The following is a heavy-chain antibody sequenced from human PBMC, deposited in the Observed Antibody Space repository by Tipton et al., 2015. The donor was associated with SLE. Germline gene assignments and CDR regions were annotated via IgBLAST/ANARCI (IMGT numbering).Heavy chain of an antibody. V-gene: IGHV4-39*07. J-gene: IGHJ1*01. CDR3: ARLIGQLRPSGD. CDR1: GDSISSGSYY. CDR2: IYYSDNSDYSGNT. D-gene: IGHD6-6*01. Sequence: TLSLTCTVSGDSISSGSYYWGWIRQPPGKGLEWIGKIYYSDNSDYSGNTYYNPSLKSRVRIFLDASKNQFSLSLESVTAADTAVYYCARLIGQLRPSGDWGQDTLVTVSS.